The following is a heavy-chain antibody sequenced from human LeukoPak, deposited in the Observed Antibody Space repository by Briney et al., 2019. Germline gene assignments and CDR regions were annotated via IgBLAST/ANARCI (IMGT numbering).Heavy chain of an antibody. CDR3: ARGGDGDYVDY. D-gene: IGHD4-17*01. CDR2: INHSGST. J-gene: IGHJ4*02. V-gene: IGHV4-34*01. Sequence: SETLSLTCAVYGGSFSGYYWSWIRHPPGKGLEWIGEINHSGSTNYNPSLKSRVTISVDTSKNQFSLKLSSVTAADTAVYYCARGGDGDYVDYWGQGTLVTVSS. CDR1: GGSFSGYY.